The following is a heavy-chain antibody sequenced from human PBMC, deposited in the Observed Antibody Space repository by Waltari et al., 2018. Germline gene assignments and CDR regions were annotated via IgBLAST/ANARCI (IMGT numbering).Heavy chain of an antibody. J-gene: IGHJ6*03. CDR2: IIPIFGTE. V-gene: IGHV1-69*05. CDR1: GGTFSSYA. D-gene: IGHD5-12*01. CDR3: ARSYGGFDYYYYYMDV. Sequence: QVQLVQSGAEVKKPGSSVKVSCKASGGTFSSYAISWVRQAPGQGLEWMGGIIPIFGTENDAQKFQGRVKITTDESTSTAYMERSSLRSEDTAVYYWARSYGGFDYYYYYMDVWGKGTTVTVSS.